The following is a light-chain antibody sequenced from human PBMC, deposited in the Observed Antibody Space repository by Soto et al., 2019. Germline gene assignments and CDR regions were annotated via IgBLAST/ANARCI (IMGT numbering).Light chain of an antibody. V-gene: IGKV1-5*03. Sequence: DIQMTQSPSTLSASVGDRVTITCRARQSISGLLAWYQQKPGKAPKLLIYRASSLESGVPSSFSGSGSGTEFTLSISSLQPDDFATYYCQQYNSYSYTFGQGTKLEIK. CDR2: RAS. CDR1: QSISGL. CDR3: QQYNSYSYT. J-gene: IGKJ2*01.